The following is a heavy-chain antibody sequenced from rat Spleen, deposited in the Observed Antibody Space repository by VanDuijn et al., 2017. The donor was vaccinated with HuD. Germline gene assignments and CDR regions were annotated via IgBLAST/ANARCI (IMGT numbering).Heavy chain of an antibody. CDR3: TRDPRYYYSSYKDVMDA. CDR2: INTDGGRT. D-gene: IGHD1-2*01. J-gene: IGHJ4*01. V-gene: IGHV5-58*01. Sequence: EVQLVESGGGLVQPGRSLKLSCVASGFTFSSYWMYWIRQAPGKGLERVASINTDGGRTFYSDSVKGRFTISRDNAESTLYLQMDSLRSEDTATYYCTRDPRYYYSSYKDVMDAWGQGASVTVSS. CDR1: GFTFSSYW.